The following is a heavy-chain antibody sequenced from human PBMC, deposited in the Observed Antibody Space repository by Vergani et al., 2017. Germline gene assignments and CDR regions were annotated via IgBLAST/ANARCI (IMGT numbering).Heavy chain of an antibody. D-gene: IGHD2-8*01. CDR3: ARRSVLMVYARSDAFDI. Sequence: EVQLVQSGAEVKKPGESLKISCKGSGYSFTSYWIGWVRQMTGKGLEWMGIIYPGDSDTRYSPSFQGQVTISADKSISTAYLQLSSLKASDTARYYCARRSVLMVYARSDAFDIWGQGTMVTVSS. J-gene: IGHJ3*02. CDR2: IYPGDSDT. V-gene: IGHV5-51*03. CDR1: GYSFTSYW.